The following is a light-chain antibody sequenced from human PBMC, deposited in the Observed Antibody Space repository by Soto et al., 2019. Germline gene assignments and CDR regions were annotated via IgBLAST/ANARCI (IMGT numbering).Light chain of an antibody. Sequence: DIQMTQSPSSLSASVGDRVTITCRASQSIVTYLNWYLQKPGKAPKLLIYAASSLQSGVPSRFSGSGPGTDFTLTISSLQPEDFATYYCQQSYSTPSITFGQGTRLEIK. CDR1: QSIVTY. CDR3: QQSYSTPSIT. CDR2: AAS. V-gene: IGKV1-39*01. J-gene: IGKJ5*01.